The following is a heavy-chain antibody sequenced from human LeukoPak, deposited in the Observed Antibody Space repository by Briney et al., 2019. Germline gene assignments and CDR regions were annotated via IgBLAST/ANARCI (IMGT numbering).Heavy chain of an antibody. J-gene: IGHJ4*02. V-gene: IGHV4-38-2*02. CDR3: ASRIVARY. CDR1: GYSISSGYY. D-gene: IGHD5-12*01. CDR2: IYHSGST. Sequence: SETLSPTCTVSGYSISSGYYWGWIRQPPGKGLEWIGSIYHSGSTYYNPSLKSRVTISVDTSKNQFSLKLSSVTAADTAVYYCASRIVARYWGQGTLVTVSS.